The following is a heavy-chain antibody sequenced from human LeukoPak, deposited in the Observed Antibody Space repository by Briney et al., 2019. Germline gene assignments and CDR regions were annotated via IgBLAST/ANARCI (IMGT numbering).Heavy chain of an antibody. V-gene: IGHV3-30*03. CDR2: ISYDGSNK. J-gene: IGHJ4*02. CDR1: GFTFSSYG. CDR3: AGQQLATFDY. D-gene: IGHD6-13*01. Sequence: GGSLRLSCEASGFTFSSYGMHWVRQAPGKGLEWVAVISYDGSNKYYADSVKGRFTISRDNSKNTLYLQMNSLRAEDTAVYYCAGQQLATFDYWGQGTLVTVSS.